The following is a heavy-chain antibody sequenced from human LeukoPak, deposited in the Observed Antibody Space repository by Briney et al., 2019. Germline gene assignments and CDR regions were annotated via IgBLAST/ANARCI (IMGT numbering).Heavy chain of an antibody. CDR1: GGSISSYY. J-gene: IGHJ4*02. CDR2: IYYSGSS. V-gene: IGHV4-59*01. CDR3: AREVVAVTGSYFDS. D-gene: IGHD6-19*01. Sequence: SETLSPTCTVSGGSISSYYWTWIRQPPGKGLEWIGYIYYSGSSNYNPSLKSRVTISVDTSKNQFSLKLSSVAAADTAVYFCAREVVAVTGSYFDSWGQGTLVTVSS.